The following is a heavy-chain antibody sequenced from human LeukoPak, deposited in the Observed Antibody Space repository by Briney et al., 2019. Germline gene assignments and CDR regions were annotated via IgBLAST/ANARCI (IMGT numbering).Heavy chain of an antibody. V-gene: IGHV4-38-2*02. Sequence: SQTLSLTCTVSGGPISSYYWGWIRQPPGKGLEWIGSIYHSGSTYYNPPLKSRVTISVDTSKNQFSLKLSSVTAADTAVYYCARAAGYDVDTAMVTGWYFDLWGRGTVVTVSS. CDR3: ARAAGYDVDTAMVTGWYFDL. J-gene: IGHJ2*01. D-gene: IGHD5-18*01. CDR2: IYHSGST. CDR1: GGPISSYY.